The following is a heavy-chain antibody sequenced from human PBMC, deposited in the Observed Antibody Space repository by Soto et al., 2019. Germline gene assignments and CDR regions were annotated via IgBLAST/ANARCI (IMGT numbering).Heavy chain of an antibody. V-gene: IGHV3-23*01. CDR1: GFTFSSYA. CDR3: AKDTSRGVGDFWSGYYEGFDY. CDR2: ISGSGGST. Sequence: GGSLRLSCAASGFTFSSYAMSWVRQAPGKGLECVPAISGSGGSTYYADSVKGRFTISRDNSKNTLYLQMNSLRAEDTAVYYCAKDTSRGVGDFWSGYYEGFDYWGQGTLVTVYS. J-gene: IGHJ4*02. D-gene: IGHD3-3*01.